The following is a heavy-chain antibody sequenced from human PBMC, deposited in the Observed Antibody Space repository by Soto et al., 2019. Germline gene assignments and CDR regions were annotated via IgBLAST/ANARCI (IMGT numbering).Heavy chain of an antibody. D-gene: IGHD2-8*01. CDR3: ARDRQEPVVYAILYYCDY. CDR1: GFTFSSYA. J-gene: IGHJ4*02. V-gene: IGHV3-30-3*01. CDR2: ISYDGSNK. Sequence: QVQLVESGGGVVQPGRSLRLSCAASGFTFSSYAMHWVRQAPGKWLEWVAVISYDGSNKYYADSVKGRFTISRDNSKNTLYLQMNSLRAEDTAVYYCARDRQEPVVYAILYYCDYWGQGTLVTVSS.